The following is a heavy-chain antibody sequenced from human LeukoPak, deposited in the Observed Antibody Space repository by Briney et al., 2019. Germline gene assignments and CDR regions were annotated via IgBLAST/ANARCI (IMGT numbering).Heavy chain of an antibody. Sequence: ASVKVSCKASGYTFTSYDINWVRQATGQGLEWMGWMNPNSGNTGYAQKFQGRVTMTRNTSISTAYMELSSLRSEDTAVYYCARGQAAAGAFDIWGQGTKVTVSS. V-gene: IGHV1-8*01. D-gene: IGHD6-13*01. CDR3: ARGQAAAGAFDI. J-gene: IGHJ3*02. CDR2: MNPNSGNT. CDR1: GYTFTSYD.